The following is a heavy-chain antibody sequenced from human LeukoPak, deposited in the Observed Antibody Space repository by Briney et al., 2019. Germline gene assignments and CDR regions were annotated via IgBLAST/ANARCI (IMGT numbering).Heavy chain of an antibody. CDR2: IKQDGSEK. CDR3: ASDNSGSSV. Sequence: GGSLRLSCAASGFTFISYWMTWVRQAPGKGLEWVANIKQDGSEKYYVDSVKGRFTISRDNAKNSLYLQMNSLRAEDTAVYYCASDNSGSSVWGQGTLVTVSS. CDR1: GFTFISYW. J-gene: IGHJ4*02. D-gene: IGHD1-26*01. V-gene: IGHV3-7*01.